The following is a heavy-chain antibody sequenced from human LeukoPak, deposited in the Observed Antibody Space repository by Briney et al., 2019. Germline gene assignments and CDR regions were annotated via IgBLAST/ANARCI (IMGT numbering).Heavy chain of an antibody. D-gene: IGHD2-2*01. CDR1: GYTLTSYG. Sequence: ASVKVSCKASGYTLTSYGISWVRQAPGQGLEWMGWISAYNGNTNYAQKLQGRVTMTTDTSTSTAYMELRSLRSDDTAVYYCARGGYCSSTSCYSCDYWGQGTLVTVSS. CDR2: ISAYNGNT. V-gene: IGHV1-18*01. J-gene: IGHJ4*02. CDR3: ARGGYCSSTSCYSCDY.